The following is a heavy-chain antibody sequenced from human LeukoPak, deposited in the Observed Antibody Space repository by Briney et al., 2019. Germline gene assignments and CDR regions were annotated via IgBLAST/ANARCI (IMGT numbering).Heavy chain of an antibody. CDR3: ARGRDMVRGVIPHYFDY. CDR2: IYYSGST. D-gene: IGHD3-10*01. J-gene: IGHJ4*02. Sequence: PSETLSLTCTGSGGSISSYYWSWIRQPPGKGLEWIGYIYYSGSTNYNPSLKSRVTISVDTSKNQFSLKLSSVTAADTAVYYCARGRDMVRGVIPHYFDYWGQGTLVTVSS. V-gene: IGHV4-59*01. CDR1: GGSISSYY.